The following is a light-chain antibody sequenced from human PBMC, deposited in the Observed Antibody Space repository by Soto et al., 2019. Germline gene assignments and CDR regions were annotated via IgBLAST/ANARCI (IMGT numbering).Light chain of an antibody. Sequence: EIVMTQSPATLSVSPGESATLSCRASQRVSNNLAWYQQRPGRSPRLLIYATSTRATGIPARFSGSGSGTEFTLTISSLQSEDFAVYYCQQYDNWPPPFGQGTRLEI. J-gene: IGKJ5*01. CDR1: QRVSNN. CDR2: ATS. CDR3: QQYDNWPPP. V-gene: IGKV3-15*01.